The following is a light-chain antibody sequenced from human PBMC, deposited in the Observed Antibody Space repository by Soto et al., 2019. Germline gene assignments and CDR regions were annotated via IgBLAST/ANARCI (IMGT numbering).Light chain of an antibody. CDR1: QYIGSA. CDR2: DAS. Sequence: EVVLTQSPATLSVSPGDRATLSCRASQYIGSAVAWYHQRSGQAPRLLIFDASIRVPTTPARFSGSGSGTEFTLTISSLQSEDFAVYYCQQYNNWPPITFGQGTRLEIK. CDR3: QQYNNWPPIT. V-gene: IGKV3-15*01. J-gene: IGKJ5*01.